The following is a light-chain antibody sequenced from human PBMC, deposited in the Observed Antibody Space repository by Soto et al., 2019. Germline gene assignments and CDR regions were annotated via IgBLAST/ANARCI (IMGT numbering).Light chain of an antibody. J-gene: IGLJ2*01. CDR2: DVS. CDR3: GSYASSDTMI. V-gene: IGLV2-14*03. CDR1: SSDIGRYND. Sequence: QSALTQPASVSRSPGQSITISCTGTSSDIGRYNDVSWYQHSPGKAPKLIIYDVSDRPSGVSNRFSGSKSGTTASLTISGLQAEDEADYYCGSYASSDTMIFGGGTKLTVL.